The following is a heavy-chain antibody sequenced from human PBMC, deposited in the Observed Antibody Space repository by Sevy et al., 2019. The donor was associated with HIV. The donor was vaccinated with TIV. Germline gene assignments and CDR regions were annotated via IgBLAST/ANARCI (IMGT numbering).Heavy chain of an antibody. Sequence: GGSLRLSCEVSGFTFGYFAMSWVRQAPGKGVEWVSGISPNGATSHYAASVRGRFTISRDNSKNRMYLQMGSLRAEDTAQYYCAKDTSGWYDALDQWGQGTLVTVSS. D-gene: IGHD6-19*01. CDR2: ISPNGATS. CDR3: AKDTSGWYDALDQ. J-gene: IGHJ4*02. CDR1: GFTFGYFA. V-gene: IGHV3-23*01.